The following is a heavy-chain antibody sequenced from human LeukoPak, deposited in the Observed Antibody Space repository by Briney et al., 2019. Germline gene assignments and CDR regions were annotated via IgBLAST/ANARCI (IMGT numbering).Heavy chain of an antibody. Sequence: ASVKVSCKASGYTFTSYGISWVRQAPGQGLEWMGWINPNSGGTNYAQKFQGRVTMTRDTSISTAYMELSRLRSDDTAVYYCARGEAGSSWYGSFGYWGQGTLVTVSS. CDR1: GYTFTSYG. J-gene: IGHJ4*02. V-gene: IGHV1-2*02. CDR3: ARGEAGSSWYGSFGY. CDR2: INPNSGGT. D-gene: IGHD6-13*01.